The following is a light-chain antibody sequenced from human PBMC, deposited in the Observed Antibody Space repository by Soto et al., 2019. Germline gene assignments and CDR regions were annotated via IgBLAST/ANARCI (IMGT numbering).Light chain of an antibody. CDR1: SSNIGSNT. Sequence: QSVLTQPPSASGTPGQRVTISCSGSSSNIGSNTVNWYQQFPGTSPKLLIYSDNQRPSGVPDRFSGSKPGTSASLAISGLQSDDEADYHCAAWDDSLNGVFFGGGTKVTVL. V-gene: IGLV1-44*01. CDR2: SDN. J-gene: IGLJ2*01. CDR3: AAWDDSLNGVF.